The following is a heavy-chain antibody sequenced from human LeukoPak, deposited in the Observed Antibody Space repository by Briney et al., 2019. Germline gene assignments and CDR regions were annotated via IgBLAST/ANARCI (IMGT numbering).Heavy chain of an antibody. CDR3: VKGAESYCDSRSDY. Sequence: GGSLRLSCSASGFTFSGYAMHWVRQAPGKGLEYVSAMSSSGGKTYYADSMKGRVIISRDNSKNTLYLQLSSLTPEDTAVYFCVKGAESYCDSRSDYWGQGTLVTVSS. V-gene: IGHV3-64D*09. J-gene: IGHJ4*02. CDR2: MSSSGGKT. D-gene: IGHD3-22*01. CDR1: GFTFSGYA.